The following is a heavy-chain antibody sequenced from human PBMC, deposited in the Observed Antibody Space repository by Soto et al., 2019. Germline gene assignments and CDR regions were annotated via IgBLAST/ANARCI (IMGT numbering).Heavy chain of an antibody. CDR2: IYYGGSI. CDR1: GGSISSGY. V-gene: IGHV4-59*01. CDR3: RGAYYDINGYSLDP. D-gene: IGHD3-22*01. Sequence: PSETLSLTCSVSGGSISSGYWTWIRQPPGKGLEWIGYIYYGGSINYNPSLKSRVIISVDTAKNQFSLRLSSVTAADTAVYYCRGAYYDINGYSLDPWGQAPPATVPS. J-gene: IGHJ5*02.